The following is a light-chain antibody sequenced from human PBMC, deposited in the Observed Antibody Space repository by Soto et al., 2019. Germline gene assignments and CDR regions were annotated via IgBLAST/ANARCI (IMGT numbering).Light chain of an antibody. CDR3: QQYNNWPLT. Sequence: EIVLTQSPGTLSLSPGERATLSCRASQSVSSYLAWYQQKPGQAPRLLIYAASTRATGVPARFSGSGSGTEFTLTITTLQSEDVAVYCCQQYNNWPLTFGPGTRLEIK. V-gene: IGKV3D-15*01. J-gene: IGKJ5*01. CDR1: QSVSSY. CDR2: AAS.